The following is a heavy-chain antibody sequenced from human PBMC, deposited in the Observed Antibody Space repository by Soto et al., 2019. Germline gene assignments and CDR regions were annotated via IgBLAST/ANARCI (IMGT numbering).Heavy chain of an antibody. CDR1: GFTVSSNY. V-gene: IGHV3-53*01. CDR3: ARGGSIVGASSWFDP. J-gene: IGHJ5*02. Sequence: PGGSLRLSCAASGFTVSSNYMSWVRQAPGKGLEWVSVIYSGGSTYYADSVKGRFTISRDNSKDTLYLQMNSLRAEDTAVYYCARGGSIVGASSWFDPWGQGTLVTVSS. D-gene: IGHD1-26*01. CDR2: IYSGGST.